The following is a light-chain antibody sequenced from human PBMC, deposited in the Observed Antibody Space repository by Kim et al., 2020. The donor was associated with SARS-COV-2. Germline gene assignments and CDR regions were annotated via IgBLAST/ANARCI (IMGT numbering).Light chain of an antibody. CDR3: QKYNHLPLT. V-gene: IGKV1-27*01. CDR2: TAS. J-gene: IGKJ4*01. Sequence: DIQMTQSPSSLSASLGDSVTFTCRASQDISDYLAWYQQKPGKVPRLLISTASAFQSGVPSRFSGRRSGTDFTLTITSLQPEDVGTYYCQKYNHLPLTFGGGTKVDIK. CDR1: QDISDY.